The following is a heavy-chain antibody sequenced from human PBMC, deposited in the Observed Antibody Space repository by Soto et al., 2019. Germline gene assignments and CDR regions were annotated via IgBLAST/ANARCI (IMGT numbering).Heavy chain of an antibody. J-gene: IGHJ6*02. CDR2: INHSGST. CDR1: GGSFSGYY. D-gene: IGHD3-10*01. CDR3: ARGGPVLNYYGSGSYYRSYYYYGMDV. V-gene: IGHV4-34*01. Sequence: ASETLSLTCAVYGGSFSGYYWSWIRQPPGKGLEWIGEINHSGSTNYNPSPKSRVTISVDTSKNQFSLKLSSVTAADTAVYYCARGGPVLNYYGSGSYYRSYYYYGMDVWGQGTTVTVSS.